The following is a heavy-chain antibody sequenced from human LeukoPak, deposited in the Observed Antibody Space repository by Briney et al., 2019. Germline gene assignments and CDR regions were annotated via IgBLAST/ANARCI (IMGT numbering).Heavy chain of an antibody. CDR3: AGRDGKAVAPIRDY. D-gene: IGHD6-19*01. V-gene: IGHV4-39*01. J-gene: IGHJ4*02. Sequence: WIRQPPGKGLEWIGSIYYSGSTYYNPSLKSRVTISVDTSKNQFSLKLSSVTAADTAVYYCAGRDGKAVAPIRDYWGQGTLVTVSS. CDR2: IYYSGST.